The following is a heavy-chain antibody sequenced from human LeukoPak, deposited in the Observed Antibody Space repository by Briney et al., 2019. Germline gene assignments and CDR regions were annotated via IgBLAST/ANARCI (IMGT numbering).Heavy chain of an antibody. Sequence: SETLSLTCAVYGGSFSGYYWSWIRQPPGKGLEWIGEINHSGSTNYNPSLKSRVTISVDTSKNQFSLKLSSVTAADTAVYCCARFYGLGYFDYWGQGTLVTVSS. V-gene: IGHV4-34*01. J-gene: IGHJ4*02. CDR1: GGSFSGYY. CDR2: INHSGST. CDR3: ARFYGLGYFDY. D-gene: IGHD4-17*01.